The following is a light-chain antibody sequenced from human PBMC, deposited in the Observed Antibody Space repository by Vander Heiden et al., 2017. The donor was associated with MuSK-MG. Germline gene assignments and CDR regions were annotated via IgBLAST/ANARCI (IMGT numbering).Light chain of an antibody. CDR1: QSLLHSNGYNY. V-gene: IGKV2-28*01. J-gene: IGKJ2*01. Sequence: DIGMTQCPVSLPVTPGEPASISCRSSQSLLHSNGYNYLDWYLQKPGQSPQLLIYLGSNRASGVPDRFSGSGSGTDFTLKISRVEAPDVGVYYCMQDLQRYTFGQGTKLEIK. CDR3: MQDLQRYT. CDR2: LGS.